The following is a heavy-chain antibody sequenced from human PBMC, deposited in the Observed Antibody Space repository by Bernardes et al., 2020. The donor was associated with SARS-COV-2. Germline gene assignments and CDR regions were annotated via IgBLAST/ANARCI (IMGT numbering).Heavy chain of an antibody. Sequence: GGSLRLSCAASGFTFSSYDMHWVRQAPGKGLVWVSRINSDGTSTSYADSVKGRFTISRDNARNTLYLQMNSLRAEDTAVYFCARERVVATTSIRTHAFDIWGQGTMVTVSS. CDR1: GFTFSSYD. D-gene: IGHD3-22*01. CDR2: INSDGTST. CDR3: ARERVVATTSIRTHAFDI. V-gene: IGHV3-74*01. J-gene: IGHJ3*02.